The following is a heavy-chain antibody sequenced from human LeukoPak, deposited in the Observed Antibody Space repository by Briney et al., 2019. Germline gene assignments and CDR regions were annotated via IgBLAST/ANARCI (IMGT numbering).Heavy chain of an antibody. CDR2: IYYSGST. J-gene: IGHJ4*02. Sequence: SETLSLTCTVSGGSISSSSYYWGWIRQPPGKGLEWIGSIYYSGSTYYNPSLKSRVTISVDTSKNQFSLKLSSVTAADTAVYYCASRIAVAGWDYWGQGTLVTVSS. D-gene: IGHD6-19*01. CDR1: GGSISSSSYY. CDR3: ASRIAVAGWDY. V-gene: IGHV4-39*01.